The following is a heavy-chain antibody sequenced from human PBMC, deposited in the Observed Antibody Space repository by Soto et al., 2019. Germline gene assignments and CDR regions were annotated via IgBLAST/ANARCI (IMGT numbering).Heavy chain of an antibody. V-gene: IGHV4-4*07. CDR1: GGSISSYY. Sequence: PSETLSLTCTVSGGSISSYYWSWIRQPAGKGLEWIGRIYTSGSTNYNPSLKSRVTMSVDTSKNQFSLKLSSVTAADTAVYYCASLYYCTNGVCSNTDAFDIWGQGTMVTVSS. CDR3: ASLYYCTNGVCSNTDAFDI. D-gene: IGHD2-8*01. CDR2: IYTSGST. J-gene: IGHJ3*02.